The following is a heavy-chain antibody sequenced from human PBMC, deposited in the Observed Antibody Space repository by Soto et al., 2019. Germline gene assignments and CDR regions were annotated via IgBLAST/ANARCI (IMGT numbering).Heavy chain of an antibody. V-gene: IGHV3-30-3*01. CDR1: GFTFSSYA. CDR2: ISYDGSNK. CDR3: ARTDSSLFDI. J-gene: IGHJ3*02. Sequence: GGSLRLSCAASGFTFSSYAMHWVRQAPGKGLEWVAVISYDGSNKYYADSVKGRFTISRDNSKNTLYLQMNSLRAEDTAVYYCARTDSSLFDIWGQGTMVTVSS. D-gene: IGHD3-22*01.